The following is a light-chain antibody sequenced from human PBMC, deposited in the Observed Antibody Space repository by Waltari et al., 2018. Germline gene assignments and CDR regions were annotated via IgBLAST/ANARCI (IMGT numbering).Light chain of an antibody. Sequence: DIVMTQSPDSLAMSLGERATINCKSSQSVLYSANNKNYLAWYQQKPGQPPNLRIYWASTRESGVPDRFSGSGSGKDFTLTISSLQAEDVAVYYCQQYYTTPYTFGQGTKLEIK. V-gene: IGKV4-1*01. CDR2: WAS. CDR3: QQYYTTPYT. CDR1: QSVLYSANNKNY. J-gene: IGKJ2*01.